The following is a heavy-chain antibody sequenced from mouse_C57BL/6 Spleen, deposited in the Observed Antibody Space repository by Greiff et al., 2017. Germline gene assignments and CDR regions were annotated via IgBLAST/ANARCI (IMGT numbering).Heavy chain of an antibody. CDR3: ARPLYYYGSSGFAY. Sequence: VQLVESGAELVKPGASVKISCKASGYAFSSYWMNWVKQRPGKGLEWIGQIYPGDGDTNYNGKFKGKAPLTADKSSSTAYMQLSSLTSEDSAVYFCARPLYYYGSSGFAYWGQGTLVTVSA. J-gene: IGHJ3*01. CDR2: IYPGDGDT. D-gene: IGHD1-1*01. V-gene: IGHV1-80*01. CDR1: GYAFSSYW.